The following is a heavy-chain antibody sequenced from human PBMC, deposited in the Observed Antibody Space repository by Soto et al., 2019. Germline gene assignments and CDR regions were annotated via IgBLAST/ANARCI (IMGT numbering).Heavy chain of an antibody. V-gene: IGHV1-3*01. CDR1: GYTFTAYP. Sequence: QVQLVQSGAEVKKPGASVKVSCRASGYTFTAYPLHLVRQAPGQRLEWMGWINAANGDIGYSREFQGRVTITRDTSASTVYMEVSSLTSEDTAVYYCAKKDYYAAGVYHFDHWGQGTLVTVSS. J-gene: IGHJ4*02. CDR2: INAANGDI. D-gene: IGHD3-10*01. CDR3: AKKDYYAAGVYHFDH.